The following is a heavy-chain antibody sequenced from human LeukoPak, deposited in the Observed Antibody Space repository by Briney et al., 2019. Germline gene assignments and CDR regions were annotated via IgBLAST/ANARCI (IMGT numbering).Heavy chain of an antibody. Sequence: GGSLRLSCAASGFTFSSYWMRWVRKAPGKGLEWVANIKQDGSEKYYVDSVKGRFTISRDNAKNSLYLQMNSLRAEDTAVYYCASRPGYYDIWTGYDYWGQGTLVTVSA. CDR1: GFTFSSYW. J-gene: IGHJ4*02. CDR2: IKQDGSEK. D-gene: IGHD3-9*01. CDR3: ASRPGYYDIWTGYDY. V-gene: IGHV3-7*03.